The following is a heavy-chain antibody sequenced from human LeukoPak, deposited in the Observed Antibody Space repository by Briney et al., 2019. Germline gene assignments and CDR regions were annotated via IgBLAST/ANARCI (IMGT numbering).Heavy chain of an antibody. CDR3: AGSSDGYVFDP. V-gene: IGHV4-59*01. Sequence: PSETLSLTCTVSGGSISSYHWSWIRQPPGKGLEWIGYIYYSGSTNYNPSLKSRVTISLDTSKNQFSLKLTSVTAADTAVYYCAGSSDGYVFDPWGQGTLVTVSS. D-gene: IGHD5-24*01. CDR2: IYYSGST. J-gene: IGHJ5*02. CDR1: GGSISSYH.